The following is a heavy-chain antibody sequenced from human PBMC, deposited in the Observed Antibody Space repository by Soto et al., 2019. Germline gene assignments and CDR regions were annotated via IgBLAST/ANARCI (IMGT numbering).Heavy chain of an antibody. J-gene: IGHJ4*01. V-gene: IGHV1-69*12. D-gene: IGHD6-13*01. Sequence: QVLLVQSGAEVKKPGSSVNVSCKASGGTFSISCINWVRQAPGQWLEWMGGIIPIFGTTNYAQKFQGRVTITADESTSTVSMELSSLRSEDTALYYCVRDRYSSSWSASFDYWGHGTLVTVSS. CDR1: GGTFSISC. CDR2: IIPIFGTT. CDR3: VRDRYSSSWSASFDY.